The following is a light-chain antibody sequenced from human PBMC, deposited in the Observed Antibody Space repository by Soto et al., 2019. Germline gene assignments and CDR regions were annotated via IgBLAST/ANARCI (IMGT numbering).Light chain of an antibody. CDR1: QSRGSNF. V-gene: IGKV3-20*01. CDR2: GAS. CDR3: QQYGSSPTWT. Sequence: EIGLTQSQGTLSLSPGERATLACKTSQSRGSNFLAWYQHKPGQAPRLLIYGASTRASGIPDRFSGSGSGTDFTLTISRLEPEDSAVYYCQQYGSSPTWTFGQGTKV. J-gene: IGKJ1*01.